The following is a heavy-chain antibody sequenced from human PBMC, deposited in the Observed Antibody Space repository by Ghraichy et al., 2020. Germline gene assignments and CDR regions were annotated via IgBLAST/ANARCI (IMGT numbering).Heavy chain of an antibody. D-gene: IGHD6-19*01. V-gene: IGHV1-69*10. CDR2: IIPMYGVA. CDR1: GGTLDIYA. CDR3: ARVTSVAVAGTFDY. J-gene: IGHJ4*02. Sequence: SVKVSCKASGGTLDIYALNWVRQAPGQGLEWMGGIIPMYGVAKYAQRFQGRLTITAYKSTTTVYMELSSLRSEDTAVYYCARVTSVAVAGTFDYWGPGTLVTVAS.